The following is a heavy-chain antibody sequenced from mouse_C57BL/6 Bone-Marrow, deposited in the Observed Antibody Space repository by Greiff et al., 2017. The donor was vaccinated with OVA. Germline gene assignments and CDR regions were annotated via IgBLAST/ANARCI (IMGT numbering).Heavy chain of an antibody. J-gene: IGHJ4*01. D-gene: IGHD2-10*01. CDR1: GFTFSSYG. Sequence: EVKLVESGGDLVKPGGSLKLSCAASGFTFSSYGMSWVRQTPDKRLEWVATISSGGSYTYYPDSVKGRFTISRDNAKNTLYLQMSSLKSEDTAMYYCASLLWSYAMDYWGQGTSVTVSS. CDR2: ISSGGSYT. V-gene: IGHV5-6*01. CDR3: ASLLWSYAMDY.